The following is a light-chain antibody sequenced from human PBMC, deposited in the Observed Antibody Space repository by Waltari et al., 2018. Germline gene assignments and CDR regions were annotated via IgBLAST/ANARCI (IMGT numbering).Light chain of an antibody. CDR2: DVS. J-gene: IGLJ6*01. CDR1: SSHVGGYNY. CDR3: SSYTSSSANV. V-gene: IGLV2-14*03. Sequence: QSALTQPASVSGSPGQSITISCTGTSSHVGGYNYVSWYQQHPGKAPKLMIYDVSNRPSGVSNRFSGSKSGNTASLTISGLQAEDEADYYCSSYTSSSANVFGSGTKVTVL.